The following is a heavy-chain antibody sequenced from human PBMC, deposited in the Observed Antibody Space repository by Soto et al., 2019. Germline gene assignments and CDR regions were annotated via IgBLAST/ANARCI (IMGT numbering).Heavy chain of an antibody. V-gene: IGHV2-5*02. CDR3: AHRLLRYFDSPASIDFDY. Sequence: SGPTLVNPTQTLTLTCTFSGFSLSTSGVGVGWIRQPPGKALEWLALIYWDDDKRYSPSLKSRLTITKDTSKNQVVLTMTNMDPVDTATYYCAHRLLRYFDSPASIDFDYPGQGTRVTVSS. J-gene: IGHJ4*02. CDR1: GFSLSTSGVG. CDR2: IYWDDDK. D-gene: IGHD3-9*01.